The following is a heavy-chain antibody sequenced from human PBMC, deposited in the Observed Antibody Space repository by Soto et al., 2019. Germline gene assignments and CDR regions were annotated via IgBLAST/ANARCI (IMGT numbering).Heavy chain of an antibody. Sequence: GGSLRLSCAASGLTFSIYSMNWVRQAPGKGLEWVSYISSSSSTIYYADSVKGRFTISRDNSKNTLYLQMNSLRAEDTAVYYCAKARSTVAGLFDYWGQGTLVTVSS. CDR2: ISSSSSTI. J-gene: IGHJ4*02. V-gene: IGHV3-48*01. CDR1: GLTFSIYS. CDR3: AKARSTVAGLFDY. D-gene: IGHD6-19*01.